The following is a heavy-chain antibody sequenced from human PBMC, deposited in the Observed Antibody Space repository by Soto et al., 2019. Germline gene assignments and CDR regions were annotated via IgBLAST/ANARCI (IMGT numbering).Heavy chain of an antibody. CDR2: IKEDGSVK. CDR1: GFSLRSDW. V-gene: IGHV3-7*01. CDR3: GTDRWRGAFDM. Sequence: PGGSLRLSCAAIGFSLRSDWMAWVRQIPGKGLEFVANIKEDGSVKNYVDSVKGRFSISRDNDKNSLYLQMNSLRAEDTAVYYCGTDRWRGAFDMWGPGXTVTVSS. D-gene: IGHD3-3*01. J-gene: IGHJ3*02.